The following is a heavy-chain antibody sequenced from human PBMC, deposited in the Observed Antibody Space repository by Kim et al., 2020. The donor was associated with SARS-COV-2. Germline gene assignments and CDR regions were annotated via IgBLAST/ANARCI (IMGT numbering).Heavy chain of an antibody. CDR1: GGTFSSYA. CDR2: IIPIFGTA. J-gene: IGHJ6*02. CDR3: ARVGYGSGSYYAPIKYYYYGTDV. Sequence: SVKVSCKASGGTFSSYAISWVRQAPGQGLEWMGGIIPIFGTANYAQKFQGRVTITADESTSTAYMELRSLRSEDTAVYYCARVGYGSGSYYAPIKYYYYGTDVWGQGTTVTVSS. V-gene: IGHV1-69*13. D-gene: IGHD3-10*01.